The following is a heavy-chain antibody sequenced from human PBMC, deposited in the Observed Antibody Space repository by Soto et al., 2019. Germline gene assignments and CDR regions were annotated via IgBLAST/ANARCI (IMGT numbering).Heavy chain of an antibody. CDR1: GDSVSSNSAA. J-gene: IGHJ6*02. CDR2: TYYRSKWYN. CDR3: ARGGIVVVPAAMYYGMDV. V-gene: IGHV6-1*01. Sequence: SQTLSLTFAISGDSVSSNSAAWNCIRQSPSRGLEWLGRTYYRSKWYNDYAVSVKSRITINPDTSKNQFSLQLNSVTPEDTAVYYCARGGIVVVPAAMYYGMDVWGQGTTVTVSS. D-gene: IGHD2-2*01.